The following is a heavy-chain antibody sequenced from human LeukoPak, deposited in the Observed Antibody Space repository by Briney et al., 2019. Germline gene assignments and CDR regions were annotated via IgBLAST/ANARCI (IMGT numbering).Heavy chain of an antibody. CDR2: IIGSGGST. Sequence: GGSLRLSCAASGFTFSSYAMSWVRQAPGKGLEWVSAIIGSGGSTYYADSVKGRFTISRDNSKNTLSLQMNSLRAEDTAVYYCAKDGSPYDFWSGYYDPFDYWGQGTLVTVSS. CDR1: GFTFSSYA. V-gene: IGHV3-23*01. D-gene: IGHD3-3*01. J-gene: IGHJ4*02. CDR3: AKDGSPYDFWSGYYDPFDY.